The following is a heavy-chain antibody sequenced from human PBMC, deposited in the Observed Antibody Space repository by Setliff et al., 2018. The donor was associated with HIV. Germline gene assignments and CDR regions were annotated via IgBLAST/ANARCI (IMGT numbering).Heavy chain of an antibody. CDR3: AREGKTALVTKYFDY. Sequence: PSETLSLTFAVSGVSITSATYYWSWIRHSPGKGLEWIGYIDYSGSAFYNPSLKSRLTISRDTSKNQFSLRMKSVTAADTAVYYCAREGKTALVTKYFDYWGQGTLVTVSS. CDR2: IDYSGSA. V-gene: IGHV4-31*11. CDR1: GVSITSATYY. J-gene: IGHJ4*02. D-gene: IGHD5-18*01.